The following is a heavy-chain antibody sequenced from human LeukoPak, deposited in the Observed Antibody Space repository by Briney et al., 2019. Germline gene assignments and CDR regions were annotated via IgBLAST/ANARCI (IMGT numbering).Heavy chain of an antibody. D-gene: IGHD1-26*01. CDR1: GFTFSSYA. CDR2: ISSNGGST. J-gene: IGHJ4*02. CDR3: ARGSGSYFYYFDY. Sequence: PGGSLRLSCAASGFTFSSYAMHWVRQAPGKGLEYVSAISSNGGSTYYANSVKGRFTISRDNSKNTLYLQTGSLRAEDMAVYYCARGSGSYFYYFDYWGQGTLVTVSS. V-gene: IGHV3-64*01.